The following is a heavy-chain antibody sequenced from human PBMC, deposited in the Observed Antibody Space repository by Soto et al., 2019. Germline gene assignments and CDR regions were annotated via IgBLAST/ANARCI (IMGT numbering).Heavy chain of an antibody. CDR3: ARVARITIFAYFDY. CDR1: GYSISSGYY. CDR2: IYHSGST. J-gene: IGHJ4*02. D-gene: IGHD3-3*01. V-gene: IGHV4-38-2*01. Sequence: TLSLTCAVSGYSISSGYYWGWIRQPPGKGLEWIGSIYHSGSTYYNPSLKSRVTISVDTSKNQFSLKLSSVTAADTAVYYCARVARITIFAYFDYWGQGTMVTVSS.